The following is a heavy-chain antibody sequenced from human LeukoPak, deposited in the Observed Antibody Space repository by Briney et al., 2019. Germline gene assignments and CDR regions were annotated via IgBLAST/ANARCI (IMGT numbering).Heavy chain of an antibody. CDR2: ISSTGGTT. Sequence: GGSLRLSCAASGITFSSYGMSWVRQAPGKGLEWASSISSTGGTTCYADSVKGRFTISRDNAKNTLYLQMNSLRAEDTAVYYCARSGRDAFDIWGQGTMVTVSS. D-gene: IGHD1-1*01. J-gene: IGHJ3*02. CDR3: ARSGRDAFDI. CDR1: GITFSSYG. V-gene: IGHV3-23*01.